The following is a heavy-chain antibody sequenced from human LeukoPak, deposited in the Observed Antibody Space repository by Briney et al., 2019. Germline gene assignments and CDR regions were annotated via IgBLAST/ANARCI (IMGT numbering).Heavy chain of an antibody. D-gene: IGHD5-24*01. Sequence: PGGSLRLSCAASGFTFSSYAMSWVRQAPGKGLEWVSVISGSGDNTYYADSVKGRFTISRDNFKNTLYLQMNSLRAEDTALYYCTKHPSTDGYNSWGQGTLVTVSS. V-gene: IGHV3-23*01. J-gene: IGHJ5*02. CDR3: TKHPSTDGYNS. CDR2: ISGSGDNT. CDR1: GFTFSSYA.